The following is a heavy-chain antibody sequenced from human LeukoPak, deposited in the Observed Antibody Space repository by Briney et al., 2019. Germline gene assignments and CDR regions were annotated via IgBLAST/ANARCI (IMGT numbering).Heavy chain of an antibody. CDR2: IYTSGST. CDR3: LGVVITDGFHY. J-gene: IGHJ4*02. Sequence: SETLSLTCTVSGGSISSGSYYWSWLRQPAGKGLEWIGRIYTSGSTNYNPSLKSRVTISVDTSKNQFSLKLSSVTAADTAVYYCLGVVITDGFHYWGQGTLVTVSS. CDR1: GGSISSGSYY. V-gene: IGHV4-61*02. D-gene: IGHD3-22*01.